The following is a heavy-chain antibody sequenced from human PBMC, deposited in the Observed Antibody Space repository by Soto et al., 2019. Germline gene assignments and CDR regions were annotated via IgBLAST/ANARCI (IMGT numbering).Heavy chain of an antibody. CDR3: QLTTKVAGPRHYYYYGMHV. D-gene: IGHD6-19*01. CDR1: GFTFDDYA. Sequence: PGGSLRLSCAASGFTFDDYAMHWVRQAPGKGLEWVSGISWNSGSIGYADSVKGRFTISRDNAKNSLYLQMNSLRAEDTALHYVQLTTKVAGPRHYYYYGMHVWGEG. V-gene: IGHV3-9*01. CDR2: ISWNSGSI. J-gene: IGHJ6*02.